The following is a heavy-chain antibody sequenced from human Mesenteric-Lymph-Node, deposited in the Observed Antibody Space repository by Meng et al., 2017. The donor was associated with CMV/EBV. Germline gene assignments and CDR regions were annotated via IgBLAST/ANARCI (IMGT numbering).Heavy chain of an antibody. Sequence: GESLKISCTASGLSFSSHWMNWVRQAPGKGPEWVANIKEDGSDKNYVDSVKGRFTISRDNAKNSLDLQMNSLRAEDTAVYYCACNSGDCWGQGTLVTVSS. CDR3: ACNSGDC. D-gene: IGHD3-10*01. V-gene: IGHV3-7*01. CDR2: IKEDGSDK. CDR1: GLSFSSHW. J-gene: IGHJ4*02.